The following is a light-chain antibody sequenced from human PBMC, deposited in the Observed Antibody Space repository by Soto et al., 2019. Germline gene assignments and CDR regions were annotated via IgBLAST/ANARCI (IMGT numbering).Light chain of an antibody. V-gene: IGKV3-15*01. CDR3: QQYNNWPPAWT. CDR2: GAS. Sequence: EFVLTQSPATLSVSPGERATLSCRASQSVRSNLAWYQQKPGQSPRLLIYGASTRATGIPARFSGSGSGTQFTLTISSLQSEDFAVYYCQQYNNWPPAWTFGQGTKVDIK. J-gene: IGKJ1*01. CDR1: QSVRSN.